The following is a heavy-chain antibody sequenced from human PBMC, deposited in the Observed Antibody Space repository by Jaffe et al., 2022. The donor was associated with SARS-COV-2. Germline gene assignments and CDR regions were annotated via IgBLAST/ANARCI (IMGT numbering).Heavy chain of an antibody. V-gene: IGHV3-73*01. CDR1: GFTFSGSA. CDR3: TRPLLHGDYTVLFDY. D-gene: IGHD4-17*01. J-gene: IGHJ4*02. CDR2: IRSKANSYAT. Sequence: EVQLVESGGGLVQPGGSLKLSCAASGFTFSGSAMHWVRQASGKGLEWVGRIRSKANSYATAYAASVKGRFTISRDDSKNTAYLQMNSLKTEDTAVYYCTRPLLHGDYTVLFDYWGQGTLVTVSS.